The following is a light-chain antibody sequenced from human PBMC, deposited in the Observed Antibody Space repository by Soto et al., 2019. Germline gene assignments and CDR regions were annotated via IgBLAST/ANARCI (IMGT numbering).Light chain of an antibody. Sequence: AIRMTQSPSSFSASTGDRVTITCRASQGISSYLAWYQQKPGKAPKLLIYAASTLQSGVPSRFTGSGSVTDFTLTISCLQSEDFATYYCQHYYSYPLVFGPGTKVDIK. CDR1: QGISSY. CDR3: QHYYSYPLV. CDR2: AAS. J-gene: IGKJ3*01. V-gene: IGKV1-8*01.